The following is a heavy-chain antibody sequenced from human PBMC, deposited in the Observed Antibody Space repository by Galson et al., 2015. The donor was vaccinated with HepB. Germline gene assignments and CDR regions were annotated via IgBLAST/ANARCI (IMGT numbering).Heavy chain of an antibody. CDR3: VRGGVFTGFDV. J-gene: IGHJ6*02. D-gene: IGHD3-10*01. Sequence: PALVKPTQTLTLTCTCFGFSLNRSGVGVGWVRQPPGKALEWLVLVYWDEDERYSLSLKSRLTITKDTSKNQVVLTMTNMDPVDTGTYYCVRGGVFTGFDVWGQGTTVTVSS. V-gene: IGHV2-5*04. CDR2: VYWDEDE. CDR1: GFSLNRSGVG.